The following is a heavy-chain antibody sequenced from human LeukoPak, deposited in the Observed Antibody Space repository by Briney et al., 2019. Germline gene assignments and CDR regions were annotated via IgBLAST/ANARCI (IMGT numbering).Heavy chain of an antibody. CDR3: AELGITMIGGV. Sequence: GGSLRLSCAASGFTVSEFWMSWVRQAPGKGLEWVANIKQDGTEKNYVDSVRGRLTTSRDNAKNSLFLQMNSLRVEDTAVYYCAELGITMIGGVWGKGTTVTISS. V-gene: IGHV3-7*01. CDR1: GFTVSEFW. CDR2: IKQDGTEK. D-gene: IGHD3-10*02. J-gene: IGHJ6*04.